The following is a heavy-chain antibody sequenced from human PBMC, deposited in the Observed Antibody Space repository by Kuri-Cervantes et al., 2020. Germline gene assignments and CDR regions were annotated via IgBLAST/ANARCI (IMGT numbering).Heavy chain of an antibody. J-gene: IGHJ1*01. D-gene: IGHD4-17*01. CDR2: IYHNGDT. CDR1: GQSVSSDY. CDR3: VTYGAYVNSFQH. Sequence: SETLSLTCSVSGQSVSSDYWGWIRQSPGKGLEYIGSIYHNGDTYYSPSLKSRVTISTDTSNSHFSLKLLSVTAADTAVYYCVTYGAYVNSFQHWGQGALVTVSS. V-gene: IGHV4-38-2*01.